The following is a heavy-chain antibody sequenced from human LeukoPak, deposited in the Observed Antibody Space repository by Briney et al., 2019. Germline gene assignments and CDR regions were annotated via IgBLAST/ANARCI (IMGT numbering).Heavy chain of an antibody. Sequence: GSSVKPSCYASGATFSSYAISWVRHAPGQGLEWMGGTIPIFATANYAQKFQGRVTITTDESTSTAYMELSSSRSEDTAVYYCAVNGRMETRYNWEDDAFDIWGQGTMVTVSS. CDR1: GATFSSYA. CDR2: TIPIFATA. J-gene: IGHJ3*02. V-gene: IGHV1-69*05. CDR3: AVNGRMETRYNWEDDAFDI. D-gene: IGHD1-1*01.